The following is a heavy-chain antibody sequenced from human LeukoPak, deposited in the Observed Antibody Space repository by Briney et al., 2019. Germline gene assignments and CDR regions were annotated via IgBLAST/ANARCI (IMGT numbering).Heavy chain of an antibody. CDR1: GFTFSNHW. CDR3: ARDRNYMDV. J-gene: IGHJ6*03. CDR2: MNSDGSNT. Sequence: GGSLRLSCAASGFTFSNHWMHWVRQAPGKGLVWVSRMNSDGSNTAYADSVKGRFTISRDNAKNTLYLQMNSLRAEDTAVYYCARDRNYMDVWGKGTTVTVSS. V-gene: IGHV3-74*01.